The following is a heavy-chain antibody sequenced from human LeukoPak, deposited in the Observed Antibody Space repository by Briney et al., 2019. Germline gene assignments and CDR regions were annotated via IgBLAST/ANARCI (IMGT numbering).Heavy chain of an antibody. Sequence: PGRPLRLSCAASGFTFSSYAMHWVRQAPGKGLEWVAVISYDGSNKYYADSVKGRFTISRDNSKNTLYLQMNSLRAEDTAVYYCAREGATYYYGSASPFDYWGQGTLVTVSS. CDR1: GFTFSSYA. D-gene: IGHD3-10*01. CDR3: AREGATYYYGSASPFDY. CDR2: ISYDGSNK. J-gene: IGHJ4*02. V-gene: IGHV3-30*04.